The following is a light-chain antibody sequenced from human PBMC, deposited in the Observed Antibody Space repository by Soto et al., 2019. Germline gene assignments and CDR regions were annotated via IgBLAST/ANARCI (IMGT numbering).Light chain of an antibody. CDR1: SSDVGGYDY. J-gene: IGLJ2*01. Sequence: QSVLTQPASVSGSPGQSITISCTGTSSDVGGYDYVSWYQQHPGKAPKLMIFEVTNRPSGVSHRFSGSKSGNTASLTISGLQAEDEADYYCCSHAGRGSVLFGGGTKLTVL. CDR3: CSHAGRGSVL. V-gene: IGLV2-14*01. CDR2: EVT.